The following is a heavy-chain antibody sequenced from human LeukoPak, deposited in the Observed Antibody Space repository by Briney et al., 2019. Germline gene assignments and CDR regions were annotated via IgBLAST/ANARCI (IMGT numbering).Heavy chain of an antibody. Sequence: SETLSLTCTVSGGSISNYYWGWIRQPPGKGLECIGYIYYSGSAYYNPSLKSRTTISVDTPSNQFSLRLASVTAADTAVYYCARELKVGNTGYYFDYWGQGALVTVSS. J-gene: IGHJ4*02. CDR3: ARELKVGNTGYYFDY. CDR1: GGSISNYY. CDR2: IYYSGSA. V-gene: IGHV4-59*01. D-gene: IGHD2/OR15-2a*01.